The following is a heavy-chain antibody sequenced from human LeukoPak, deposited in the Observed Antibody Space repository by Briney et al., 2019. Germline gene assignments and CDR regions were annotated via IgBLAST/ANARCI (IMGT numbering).Heavy chain of an antibody. CDR3: AREGGPGGDYGSIDS. J-gene: IGHJ4*02. Sequence: PSETLSLTCSVSGGFISSYYWSWIRQPAGKQPEWIGRMYTSGSTYYNPSLKSRVTMSADTSKNQFSLKLTSVTAADTSVYYCAREGGPGGDYGSIDSWGQGTLVTVSS. CDR2: MYTSGST. D-gene: IGHD4-17*01. V-gene: IGHV4-4*07. CDR1: GGFISSYY.